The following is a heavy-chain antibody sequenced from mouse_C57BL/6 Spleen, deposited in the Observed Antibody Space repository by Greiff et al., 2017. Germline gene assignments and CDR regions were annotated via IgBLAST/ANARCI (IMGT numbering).Heavy chain of an antibody. CDR3: ESGYYGSGYGD. V-gene: IGHV1-64*01. D-gene: IGHD1-1*01. Sequence: QVQLQQPGAELVKPGASVKLSCKASGYTFTSYWMHWVKQRPGQGLEWIGMIHPNSGNTNYNEKFKSKATLTVDKSSSTAYMQLSSLTSEDSAVYCCESGYYGSGYGDWGKGITVT. CDR2: IHPNSGNT. J-gene: IGHJ2*01. CDR1: GYTFTSYW.